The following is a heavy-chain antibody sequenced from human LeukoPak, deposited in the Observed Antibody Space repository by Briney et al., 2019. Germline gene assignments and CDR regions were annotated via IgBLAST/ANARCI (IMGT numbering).Heavy chain of an antibody. D-gene: IGHD1-1*01. Sequence: ASVKVSCKASGYTFTSYDINWARQATGQGLEWMGWMNPNSGNTGYAQKFQGRVTMTRNTSISTAYMELSSLRSEDTAVYYCARDGGDWNDVHFDYWGQGTLVTVSS. V-gene: IGHV1-8*01. CDR3: ARDGGDWNDVHFDY. CDR2: MNPNSGNT. CDR1: GYTFTSYD. J-gene: IGHJ4*02.